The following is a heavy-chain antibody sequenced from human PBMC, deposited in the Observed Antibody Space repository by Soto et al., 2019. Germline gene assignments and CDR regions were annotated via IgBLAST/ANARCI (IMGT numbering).Heavy chain of an antibody. J-gene: IGHJ6*03. D-gene: IGHD2-15*01. V-gene: IGHV4-59*01. CDR3: ARTNVGYYMDV. CDR1: GGSISSYY. CDR2: IYYSGST. Sequence: LSLTCTVSGGSISSYYWSWIRQPPGKGLEWIGYIYYSGSTNYNPSLKSRVTISVDTSKNQFSLKLSSVAAADTAVYYCARTNVGYYMDVWGKGTTVNVSS.